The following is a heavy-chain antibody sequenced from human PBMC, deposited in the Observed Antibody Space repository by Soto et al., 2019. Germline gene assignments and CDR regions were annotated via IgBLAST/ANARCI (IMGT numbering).Heavy chain of an antibody. CDR3: ARLILGHDTLHWFDP. CDR1: GYTFTSYG. V-gene: IGHV1-18*01. Sequence: ASVKVSCKASGYTFTSYGISWVRQAPGQGLEWMGWISAYNGNTNYAQKLQDRVTMTTDTSTTTAYMELRSLRSDDTAVYYCARLILGHDTLHWFDPWGQGTLVTVSS. CDR2: ISAYNGNT. D-gene: IGHD1-26*01. J-gene: IGHJ5*02.